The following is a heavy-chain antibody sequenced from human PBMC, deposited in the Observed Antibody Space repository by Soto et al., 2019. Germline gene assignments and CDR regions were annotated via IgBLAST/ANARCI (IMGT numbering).Heavy chain of an antibody. D-gene: IGHD2-2*01. J-gene: IGHJ6*02. CDR2: ISYDEIDK. CDR1: GFTFGNYG. CDR3: AKDSGYQLPDNYFYYGLDV. Sequence: GGSLRLSCTGSGFTFGNYGMHWVRQAPGKGLEWVAAISYDEIDKKYASSVKGRFTVSRDNVKNTLSLQMNSLRPEDTAVYYCAKDSGYQLPDNYFYYGLDVWGQGTTVTVSS. V-gene: IGHV3-30*18.